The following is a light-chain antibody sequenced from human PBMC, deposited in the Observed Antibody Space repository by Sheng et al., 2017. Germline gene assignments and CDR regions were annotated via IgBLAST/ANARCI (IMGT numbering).Light chain of an antibody. Sequence: EIVLTQSPATLSLSPGERATLSCRASQSVSSYLAWFPQRPGQAPRLLIYHASNRATGIPASFSGGGSETDFTLTISSLEPEDFAVYYCQQRSNWPPVTFGLGP. V-gene: IGKV3-11*01. CDR1: QSVSSY. J-gene: IGKJ3*01. CDR2: HAS. CDR3: QQRSNWPPVT.